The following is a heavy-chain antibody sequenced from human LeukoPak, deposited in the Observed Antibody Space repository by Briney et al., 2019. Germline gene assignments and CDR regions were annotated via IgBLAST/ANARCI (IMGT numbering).Heavy chain of an antibody. CDR3: ARVGSLSRGRNWVDP. CDR2: IYYSGST. Sequence: SETLSLTCTVSGGSISSYYWGWIRQPPGKGLEWIGYIYYSGSTNYNPSLKSRVTMSVDRSKNQFSLKLRSVTAADTAVYYCARVGSLSRGRNWVDPWGQGTLVIVS. CDR1: GGSISSYY. D-gene: IGHD2-15*01. V-gene: IGHV4-59*12. J-gene: IGHJ5*02.